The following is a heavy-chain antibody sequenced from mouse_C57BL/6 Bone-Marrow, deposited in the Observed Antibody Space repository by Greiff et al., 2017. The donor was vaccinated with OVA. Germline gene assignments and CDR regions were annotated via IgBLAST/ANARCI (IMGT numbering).Heavy chain of an antibody. Sequence: QVQLQQPGAELVRPGTSVKLSCKASGYTFTSYWMHWVKQRPGQGLEWIGVIDPSDSYTNYNQKFKGKATLTVDTSSSTAYMQLSSLTSEDSAVYYCAREEDGNYEAWFAYWGQGTLVTVSA. V-gene: IGHV1-59*01. CDR3: AREEDGNYEAWFAY. D-gene: IGHD2-1*01. CDR2: IDPSDSYT. CDR1: GYTFTSYW. J-gene: IGHJ3*01.